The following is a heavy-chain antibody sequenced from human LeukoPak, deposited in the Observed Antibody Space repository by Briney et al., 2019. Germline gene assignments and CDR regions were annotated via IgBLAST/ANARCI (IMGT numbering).Heavy chain of an antibody. CDR2: IYYSGST. CDR3: ASLRYFDWLRWVDAFDI. J-gene: IGHJ3*02. Sequence: SETLSLTCTVAGGSISSYYWSWIRQPPGKGLEWIGYIYYSGSTNYNPSLKSRVTISVDTSKNQFSLKLSSVTAADTAVYYCASLRYFDWLRWVDAFDIWGQGTMVTVSS. CDR1: GGSISSYY. V-gene: IGHV4-59*01. D-gene: IGHD3-9*01.